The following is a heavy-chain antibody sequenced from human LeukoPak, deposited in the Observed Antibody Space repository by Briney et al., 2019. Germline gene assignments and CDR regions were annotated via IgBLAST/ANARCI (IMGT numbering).Heavy chain of an antibody. J-gene: IGHJ5*02. CDR3: AGCRGTNWFDP. D-gene: IGHD4/OR15-4a*01. CDR2: IWYDGSNK. V-gene: IGHV3-33*01. CDR1: GFTFSSNG. Sequence: GGSLRLSCAASGFTFSSNGMHWVRQAPGKGLEWVVVIWYDGSNKYYADSVKGRFTISRDNSKKTLYLQMNSLRAEDTAVYYCAGCRGTNWFDPWGQGTLVTVSS.